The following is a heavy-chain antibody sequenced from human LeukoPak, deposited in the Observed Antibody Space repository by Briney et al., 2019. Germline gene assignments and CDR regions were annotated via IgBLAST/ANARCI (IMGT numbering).Heavy chain of an antibody. CDR2: IYPGDSDT. CDR1: GYIFTRFW. CDR3: ARVEYYYDSSEYYQNLFDY. J-gene: IGHJ4*02. Sequence: KISCKASGYIFTRFWIAWVRQMPGKGLDWMGIIYPGDSDTRYSPSFQGQVTISADKSINTAYLQWTSLKVSDTAMYYCARVEYYYDSSEYYQNLFDYWGQGTLVTVSS. D-gene: IGHD3-22*01. V-gene: IGHV5-51*01.